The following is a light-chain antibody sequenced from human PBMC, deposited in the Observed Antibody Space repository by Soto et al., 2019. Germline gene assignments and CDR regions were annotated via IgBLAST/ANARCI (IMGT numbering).Light chain of an antibody. CDR3: QQSYSTPCT. J-gene: IGKJ2*02. Sequence: DIQMTQSPSSLSASVGDRVTITCRASQSISNYLNWYQQKPGKAPKLLIYAASSLQRGVPSRFSGSGSGTDFTLTISSLQPDDFATYYCQQSYSTPCTFGRGTKLEIK. CDR1: QSISNY. V-gene: IGKV1-39*01. CDR2: AAS.